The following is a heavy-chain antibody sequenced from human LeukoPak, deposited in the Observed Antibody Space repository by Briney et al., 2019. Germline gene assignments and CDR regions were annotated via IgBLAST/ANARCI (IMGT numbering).Heavy chain of an antibody. CDR3: ASDRRVPYCSSTRCNLSDS. Sequence: ASVKVSCKASGYTFTSYGISWVRQAPGQGLEWMGWISAYNGNTNYAQKLQGRVTMTTDTSTSTAYMELRSLRSDDTAVYYCASDRRVPYCSSTRCNLSDSWGQGTPVTVSS. D-gene: IGHD2-2*01. CDR2: ISAYNGNT. CDR1: GYTFTSYG. J-gene: IGHJ4*02. V-gene: IGHV1-18*01.